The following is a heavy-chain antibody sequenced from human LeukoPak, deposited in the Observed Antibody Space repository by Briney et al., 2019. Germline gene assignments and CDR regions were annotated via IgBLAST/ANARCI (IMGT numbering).Heavy chain of an antibody. V-gene: IGHV3-48*03. CDR2: IGRTGSTK. CDR1: GFTFSSYE. J-gene: IGHJ4*02. CDR3: ARRYCSNTSCLFDY. D-gene: IGHD2-2*01. Sequence: GGSLRLSCAASGFTFSSYEMDWVRQAPGKGLVGISYIGRTGSTKFYADSLEGRFTISRDNAKNSLYLQMNSLRAEDTAVYYCARRYCSNTSCLFDYWGQGTLVTVSS.